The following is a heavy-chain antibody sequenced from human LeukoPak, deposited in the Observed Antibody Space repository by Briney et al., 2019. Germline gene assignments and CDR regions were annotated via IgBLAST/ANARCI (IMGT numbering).Heavy chain of an antibody. D-gene: IGHD3-10*01. CDR2: IRGSGGST. J-gene: IGHJ4*02. V-gene: IGHV3-23*01. CDR3: AKRGVVIRGILVIGYHQEAYHYDF. CDR1: GFTFSSYA. Sequence: GGSLRLSCAASGFTFSSYAMSWVRQAPGKGLEWVSGIRGSGGSTYYADSVKGRITISRDNSKNTLYLQMNSLRAEDTAVYFCAKRGVVIRGILVIGYHQEAYHYDFWGQGVLVTVSS.